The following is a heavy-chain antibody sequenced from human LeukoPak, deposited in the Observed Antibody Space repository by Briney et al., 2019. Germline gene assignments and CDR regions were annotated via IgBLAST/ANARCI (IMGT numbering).Heavy chain of an antibody. V-gene: IGHV3-23*01. D-gene: IGHD3-3*01. CDR2: INDSGDNT. CDR3: AKVVGLYDEYFQH. Sequence: GGSLRLSCEASGFTFRNYAMSWVRQAPGKGLEWVSGINDSGDNTYYADSVKGRVTVSRDNSKNTVYLQMKSLRAEDTAVYYCAKVVGLYDEYFQHWGQGTLATVSS. CDR1: GFTFRNYA. J-gene: IGHJ1*01.